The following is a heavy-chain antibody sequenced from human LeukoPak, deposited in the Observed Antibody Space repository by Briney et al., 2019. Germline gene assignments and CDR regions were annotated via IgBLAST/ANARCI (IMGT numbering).Heavy chain of an antibody. J-gene: IGHJ4*02. CDR3: ARSAGLGDFDY. CDR1: GFTVRSNY. D-gene: IGHD1-26*01. Sequence: PGGSLRLSCAASGFTVRSNYMSWVRQAPGKGLEWVANIKQDGSEKYYVDSVKGRFTISRDNAKNSLYLQMNSLRAEDTAVYYCARSAGLGDFDYWGQGTLVTVSS. V-gene: IGHV3-7*01. CDR2: IKQDGSEK.